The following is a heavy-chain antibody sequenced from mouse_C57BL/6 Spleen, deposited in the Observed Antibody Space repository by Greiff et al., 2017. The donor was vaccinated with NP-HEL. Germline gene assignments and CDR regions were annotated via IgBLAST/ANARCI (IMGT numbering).Heavy chain of an antibody. D-gene: IGHD1-1*01. Sequence: VQLQQSGPELVKPGASVKISCKASGYTFTDYYLNWVKQSHGKSLEWIGDIHPNNGGTSYNKKFKGKATLTVDKSSSTAYMELRSLTSEDSAFYDCARSSGGYYYGSSGFAYWGQGTLVTVSA. V-gene: IGHV1-26*01. J-gene: IGHJ3*01. CDR3: ARSSGGYYYGSSGFAY. CDR1: GYTFTDYY. CDR2: IHPNNGGT.